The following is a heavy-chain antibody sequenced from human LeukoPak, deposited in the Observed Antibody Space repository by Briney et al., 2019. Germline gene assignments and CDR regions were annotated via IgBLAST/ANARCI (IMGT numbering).Heavy chain of an antibody. V-gene: IGHV4-4*07. CDR3: ARSSSIAARPRHYFDY. J-gene: IGHJ4*02. Sequence: PSETLSLTCTVSGGSISSYYWSWIRQPAGKGLEWIGRIYTSGSTNYNPSLKSRVTMSVDTSKNQFSLKLSSVTAADTAVYYCARSSSIAARPRHYFDYWGQGTLVTVSS. CDR1: GGSISSYY. D-gene: IGHD6-6*01. CDR2: IYTSGST.